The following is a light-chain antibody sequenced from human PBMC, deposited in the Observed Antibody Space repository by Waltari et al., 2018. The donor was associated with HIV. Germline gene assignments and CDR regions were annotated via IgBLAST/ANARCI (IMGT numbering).Light chain of an antibody. CDR3: GADHGSGSNFNWV. J-gene: IGLJ3*02. V-gene: IGLV9-49*01. Sequence: QPVLTQRRSAAAPLGAAVTPTCTPSRGYCHYKVVWYQQSPGTGPRFVMRVGTGGIVGSKGDGIPDRFSVLGSGLNRFLTIKNIQEEDEADYHCGADHGSGSNFNWVFGGGTKLTVL. CDR1: RGYCHYK. CDR2: VGTGGIVG.